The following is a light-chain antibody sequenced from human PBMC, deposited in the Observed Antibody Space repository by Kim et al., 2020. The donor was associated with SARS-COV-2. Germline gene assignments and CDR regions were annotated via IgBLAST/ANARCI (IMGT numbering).Light chain of an antibody. CDR2: RNN. CDR1: SSSIGTNH. V-gene: IGLV1-47*01. CDR3: AAWDDSLSAWV. Sequence: ELTQPPSASGTPGQRVTISCSGSSSSIGTNHVYWYQHVPGTAPRALIYRNNQRPSGVPDRISGSKSGTSASLAISGLRSEDEADYYCAAWDDSLSAWVFGGGTKLTVL. J-gene: IGLJ3*02.